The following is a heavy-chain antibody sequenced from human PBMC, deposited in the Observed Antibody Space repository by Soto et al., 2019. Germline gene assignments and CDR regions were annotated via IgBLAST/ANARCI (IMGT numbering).Heavy chain of an antibody. CDR2: MYHGGIT. J-gene: IGHJ6*02. Sequence: SETLSLTCAVSGYSIRSGYFWGWIRQPPGKGLEWIGSMYHGGITYYNLSLKSRVTISVDTSKNQLSLKLSSATAADTAVYYCARSMYSTSAQLYYGMDVWGQGTTVTVS. V-gene: IGHV4-38-2*01. D-gene: IGHD6-6*01. CDR1: GYSIRSGYF. CDR3: ARSMYSTSAQLYYGMDV.